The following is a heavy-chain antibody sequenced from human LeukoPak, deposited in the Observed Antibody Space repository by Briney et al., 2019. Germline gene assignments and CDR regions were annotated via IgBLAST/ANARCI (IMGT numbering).Heavy chain of an antibody. CDR2: IYYSGRS. D-gene: IGHD5-24*01. Sequence: SETLSLTCSVSGGSISTYYWSWIRQPPGKGLEWIGYIYYSGRSNYNPSLRSRVTISVDTSRNQFSLNLSSVTAADTAVYYCARRNGDGQSFLFDYWGQGTLVTVSS. V-gene: IGHV4-59*08. CDR3: ARRNGDGQSFLFDY. CDR1: GGSISTYY. J-gene: IGHJ4*02.